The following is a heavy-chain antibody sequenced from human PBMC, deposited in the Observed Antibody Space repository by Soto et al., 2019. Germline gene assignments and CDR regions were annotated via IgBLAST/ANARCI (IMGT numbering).Heavy chain of an antibody. J-gene: IGHJ4*02. V-gene: IGHV3-30*18. Sequence: QVQLVESGGGVVQPGRSLRLSCAASGFTFSSYGMHWVRQPPGKGLEWVAVISYDGSNKYYADSVKGRFTISRDNSKNTLYLHMNSLRAEETVVYDCAKDAYRYCSSTSCYAPDYWGQGTLVTVSS. D-gene: IGHD2-2*01. CDR1: GFTFSSYG. CDR2: ISYDGSNK. CDR3: AKDAYRYCSSTSCYAPDY.